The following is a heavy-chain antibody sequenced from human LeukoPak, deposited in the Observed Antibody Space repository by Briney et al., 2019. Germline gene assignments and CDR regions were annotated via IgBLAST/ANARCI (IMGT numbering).Heavy chain of an antibody. J-gene: IGHJ6*02. CDR1: GGSISSYY. CDR3: ARSYSSSDHYYYYGMDV. CDR2: INYVRTT. Sequence: PSETLSLTCTVSGGSISSYYWNWIRQPPGKGLEWIGYINYVRTTDYNPSLKSRVTISLDTSKNRFSLKLSSVTAADTAMYYCARSYSSSDHYYYYGMDVWGQGTTVTVSS. V-gene: IGHV4-59*08. D-gene: IGHD6-13*01.